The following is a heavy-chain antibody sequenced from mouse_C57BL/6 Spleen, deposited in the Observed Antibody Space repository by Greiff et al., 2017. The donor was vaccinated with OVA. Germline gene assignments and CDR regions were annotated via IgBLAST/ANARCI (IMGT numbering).Heavy chain of an antibody. CDR1: GYTFTSYR. CDR2: IHPRSGST. D-gene: IGHD3-2*02. Sequence: QVQLQQPGDELVKPGASVKLSCKASGYTFTSYRMHWVKPRPGQGLEWIGMIHPRSGSTNYNEKFKSKATLTVDKSSSTAYMQLSSLTSEDSAIYYCARGAAQASCDYWGQGTTLTVSS. V-gene: IGHV1-64*01. CDR3: ARGAAQASCDY. J-gene: IGHJ2*01.